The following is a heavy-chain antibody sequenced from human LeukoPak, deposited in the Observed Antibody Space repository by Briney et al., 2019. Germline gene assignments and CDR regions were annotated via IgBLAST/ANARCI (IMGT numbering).Heavy chain of an antibody. CDR1: GFTVSSNY. D-gene: IGHD3-10*01. CDR2: IYSGGST. Sequence: GGSLRLSCAASGFTVSSNYMSWVRQAPGKGLEWVSVIYSGGSTYYADSVKGRFTISRDNSKNTLYLQMNSLRAEDTAVYYCARESRSMVRGVIAYWGQGTLVTVSS. J-gene: IGHJ4*02. V-gene: IGHV3-53*05. CDR3: ARESRSMVRGVIAY.